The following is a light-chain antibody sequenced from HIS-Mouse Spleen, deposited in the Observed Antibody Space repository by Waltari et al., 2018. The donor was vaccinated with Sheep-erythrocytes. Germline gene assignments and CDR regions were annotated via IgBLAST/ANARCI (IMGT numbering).Light chain of an antibody. CDR1: TSDVGGYNY. Sequence: QSALTQPRSVSGSPGQSVTISCTGTTSDVGGYNYVSWYQQHPGKAPKLMFYEVSKPPSGVPDRVSGSKSGNTASLTISGLQAEDEADYYCCSYAGSYTFVFGGGTKLTVL. J-gene: IGLJ2*01. CDR3: CSYAGSYTFV. V-gene: IGLV2-11*01. CDR2: EVS.